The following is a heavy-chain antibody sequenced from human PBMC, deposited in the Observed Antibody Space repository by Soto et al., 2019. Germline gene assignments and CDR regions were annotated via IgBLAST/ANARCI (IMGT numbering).Heavy chain of an antibody. CDR1: GYTFTSYG. V-gene: IGHV1-18*01. D-gene: IGHD3-3*01. Sequence: GASVKVSCNASGYTFTSYGISWVLQAPGQGLEWMGWISGYNGDTNYAQKLQGRVAMTTDTSTSTAYMELRSLRSDDTAVYYCARGYDFWSGPSLDYWGQGTLVTVPS. CDR2: ISGYNGDT. J-gene: IGHJ4*02. CDR3: ARGYDFWSGPSLDY.